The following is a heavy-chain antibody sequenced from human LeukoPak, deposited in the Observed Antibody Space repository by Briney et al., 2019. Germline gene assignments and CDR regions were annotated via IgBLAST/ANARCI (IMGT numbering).Heavy chain of an antibody. D-gene: IGHD5-18*01. CDR2: IIPIFGTA. CDR3: ARPGTAMRHTFDY. Sequence: ASVKVSCKASGGTFSSYAISWVRQAPGQGLEWMGRIIPIFGTANYAQKFQGRVTITADKSTSTAYMELSSLRSEDTAVYYCARPGTAMRHTFDYWGQGTLVTVSS. J-gene: IGHJ4*02. V-gene: IGHV1-69*06. CDR1: GGTFSSYA.